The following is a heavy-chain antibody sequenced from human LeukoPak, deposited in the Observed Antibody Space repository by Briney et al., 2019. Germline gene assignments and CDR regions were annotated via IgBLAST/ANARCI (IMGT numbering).Heavy chain of an antibody. CDR1: GFTFSSYG. Sequence: GGSLRLSCAASGFTFSSYGMHWVRQAPGKGLEWVAVISYDGSNKYYADSVKGRFTISRDNSKNTLYLQMNSLRAEDTAVYYCAKEGPITMVRGVIIRYYFDYWGQGTLVTVSS. D-gene: IGHD3-10*01. CDR3: AKEGPITMVRGVIIRYYFDY. CDR2: ISYDGSNK. J-gene: IGHJ4*02. V-gene: IGHV3-30*18.